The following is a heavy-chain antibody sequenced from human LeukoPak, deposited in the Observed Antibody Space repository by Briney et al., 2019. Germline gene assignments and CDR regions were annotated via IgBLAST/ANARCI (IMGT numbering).Heavy chain of an antibody. D-gene: IGHD2-21*02. J-gene: IGHJ4*02. V-gene: IGHV4-39*01. Sequence: SETLSLTCTVSGGSISSSSYYWGWIRQPPGKGLEWIGCIYYSGNTYNNPSLKSRVTISVDTSKNQFSLKLSSVTAADTAVYYCARPRQGDYYFDYWGQGTLVTVSS. CDR1: GGSISSSSYY. CDR3: ARPRQGDYYFDY. CDR2: IYYSGNT.